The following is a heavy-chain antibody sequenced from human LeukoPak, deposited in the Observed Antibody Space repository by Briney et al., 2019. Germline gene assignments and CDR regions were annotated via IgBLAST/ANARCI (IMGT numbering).Heavy chain of an antibody. CDR1: GFTFSSYE. J-gene: IGHJ1*01. CDR3: ARSGMAVAATPWD. V-gene: IGHV3-7*05. CDR2: INQDGSEK. Sequence: GGSLRLSCVASGFTFSSYEMNWVRQPPGRGLEWVAHINQDGSEKYSVDSVRGRFTISRDNVKNSLFLQINILRAEDTAVYYCARSGMAVAATPWDWGQGTLVTVSS. D-gene: IGHD6-19*01.